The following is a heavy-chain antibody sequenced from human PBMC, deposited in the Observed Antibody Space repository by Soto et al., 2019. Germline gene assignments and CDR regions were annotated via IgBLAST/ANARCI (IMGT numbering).Heavy chain of an antibody. CDR2: INPSGGTT. J-gene: IGHJ4*02. V-gene: IGHV1-46*01. CDR1: GYPFSNYY. CDR3: AREPRENSDFDY. Sequence: QVHLVQSGAEVKRPGASVKVSCKASGYPFSNYYLHWVRQAPGQRPEWLGIINPSGGTTGYPQRFKGRVSITRDTSTSTVYMELRRLRSEDTAVYYCAREPRENSDFDYWGQGTLVTVSS.